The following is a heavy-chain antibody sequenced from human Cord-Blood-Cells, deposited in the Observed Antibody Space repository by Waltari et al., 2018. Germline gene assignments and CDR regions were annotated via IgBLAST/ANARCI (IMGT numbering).Heavy chain of an antibody. V-gene: IGHV1-69*01. CDR3: ARLKVPLTGDYYYYMDV. CDR2: IIPIFGTA. J-gene: IGHJ6*03. Sequence: QVQLVQSGAEVKKPGSSVKVSCKASGGTFSSYAISWVRQAPGQGLEWMGGIIPIFGTANYAQKFQGRVTITADESTSTAYMELSSLRSEDTAVYYCARLKVPLTGDYYYYMDVWGKGTTVTVSS. D-gene: IGHD7-27*01. CDR1: GGTFSSYA.